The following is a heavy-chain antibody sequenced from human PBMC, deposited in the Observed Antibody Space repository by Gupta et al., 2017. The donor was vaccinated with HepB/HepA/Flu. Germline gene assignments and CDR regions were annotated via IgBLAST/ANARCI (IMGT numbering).Heavy chain of an antibody. CDR1: GGSISSSSYY. CDR3: ARHVIAAADNWCDP. J-gene: IGHJ5*02. Sequence: QLQLQESGPGLVKPSETLSLTCTVSGGSISSSSYYWGWIRQPPGKGLEWIGSIYYSGSTYYNPSLKSRVTISVDTSKNQFSLKLSSVTAADTAVDYCARHVIAAADNWCDPWGQGTLVTVSS. V-gene: IGHV4-39*01. CDR2: IYYSGST. D-gene: IGHD6-13*01.